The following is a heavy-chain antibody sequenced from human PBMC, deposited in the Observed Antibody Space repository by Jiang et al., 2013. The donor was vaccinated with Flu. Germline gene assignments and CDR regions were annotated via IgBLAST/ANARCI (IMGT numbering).Heavy chain of an antibody. V-gene: IGHV4-61*06. J-gene: IGHJ4*02. Sequence: SRVTISVDTSKNQFSLKLSSVTAADTAVYYCATNSYSSSWNFDYWGQGTLVTVSS. D-gene: IGHD6-13*01. CDR3: ATNSYSSSWNFDY.